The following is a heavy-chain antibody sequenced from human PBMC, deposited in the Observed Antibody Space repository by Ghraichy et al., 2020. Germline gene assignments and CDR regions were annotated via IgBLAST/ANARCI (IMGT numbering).Heavy chain of an antibody. V-gene: IGHV4-34*01. J-gene: IGHJ4*02. CDR1: GGSFSGYY. D-gene: IGHD2-21*02. Sequence: SQTLSLTCAVYGGSFSGYYWSWIRQPPGKGLEWIGEINHSGSTNYNPSLKSRVTISVDTSKNQFSLKLSSVTAADTAVYYCQLAYCGGDCPNYYFDYWGQGTLVTVSS. CDR2: INHSGST. CDR3: QLAYCGGDCPNYYFDY.